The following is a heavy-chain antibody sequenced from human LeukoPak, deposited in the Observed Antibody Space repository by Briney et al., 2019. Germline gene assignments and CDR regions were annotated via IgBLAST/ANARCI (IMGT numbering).Heavy chain of an antibody. CDR3: AREQHGSGSYCPKLYFDY. D-gene: IGHD3-10*01. V-gene: IGHV4-61*01. CDR1: GGSVSSGSYY. CDR2: IYYSGST. J-gene: IGHJ4*02. Sequence: PSETLSLTCTVSGGSVSSGSYYWSWIRQPPGKGLEWIGYIYYSGSTNYNPSLKSRVTISVDTSKNQFSLKLSSVTAADTAVYYCAREQHGSGSYCPKLYFDYWGQGTLVTVSS.